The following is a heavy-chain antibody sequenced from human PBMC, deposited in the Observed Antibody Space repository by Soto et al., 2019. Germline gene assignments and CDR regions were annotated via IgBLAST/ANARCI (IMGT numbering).Heavy chain of an antibody. J-gene: IGHJ4*02. CDR1: GESISSSSYY. V-gene: IGHV4-39*01. Sequence: PSETLSLTCIVSGESISSSSYYWGWIGHPPGKGLEWIGSIYYSGLTYYNPSFKSRVTISIDTSKNQFSLKLSSVTATDTAVYYCARQRTTVVTQAYFDHWGQGALVTVSS. CDR3: ARQRTTVVTQAYFDH. CDR2: IYYSGLT. D-gene: IGHD2-21*02.